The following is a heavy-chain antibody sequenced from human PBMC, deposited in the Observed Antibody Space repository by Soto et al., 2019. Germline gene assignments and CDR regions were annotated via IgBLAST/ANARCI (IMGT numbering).Heavy chain of an antibody. CDR3: ARGPVQRGTTVTHFDY. CDR2: IYYSGST. J-gene: IGHJ4*02. CDR1: GGSISSSSYY. D-gene: IGHD4-17*01. V-gene: IGHV4-39*01. Sequence: SETLSLTCTVSGGSISSSSYYWGWIRQPPGKGLEWIGSIYYSGSTYYNPSLKSRVTISVDTSKNQFSLKLSSVTAADTAVYYCARGPVQRGTTVTHFDYWGQGTLVTVSS.